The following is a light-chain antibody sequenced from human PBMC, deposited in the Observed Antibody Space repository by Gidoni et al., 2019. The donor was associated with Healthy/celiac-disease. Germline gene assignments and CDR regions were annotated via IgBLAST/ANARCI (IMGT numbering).Light chain of an antibody. V-gene: IGKV1-39*01. Sequence: DIQVTQSPSSLSASVGDRVTITCRASQSISSYLNWYQQTPGKAPKLLIHSASSLPSGVTSRFSGSGSGTDFILSSSSLQPEDFATYYCQQSYSTPLTFGGGTKVEIK. CDR3: QQSYSTPLT. J-gene: IGKJ4*01. CDR2: SAS. CDR1: QSISSY.